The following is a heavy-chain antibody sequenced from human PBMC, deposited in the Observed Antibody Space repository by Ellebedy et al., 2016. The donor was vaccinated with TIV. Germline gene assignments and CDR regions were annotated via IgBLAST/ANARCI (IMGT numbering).Heavy chain of an antibody. Sequence: MPGGSLRLSCTVSGDSISSSHWSWIRQPPGTGLEWIGHITYSGSTNYNPSLKSRVTISVDASKNQISLRLSSVTAADTAVYYCARGVSSFGYWGQGTLVTVSS. D-gene: IGHD3-10*01. V-gene: IGHV4-59*01. J-gene: IGHJ4*02. CDR2: ITYSGST. CDR1: GDSISSSH. CDR3: ARGVSSFGY.